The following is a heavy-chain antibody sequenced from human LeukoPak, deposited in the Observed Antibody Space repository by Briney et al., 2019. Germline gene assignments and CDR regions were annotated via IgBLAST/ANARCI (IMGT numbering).Heavy chain of an antibody. D-gene: IGHD2-15*01. Sequence: PGGSLRLSCTVSGFTVSSNSWSWVRQAPGKGLECVSFIYSGGNTHYSDSVKGRFTLSRDNSKNTLYLQMNSLRAEDTAIYYCARRAGEYSHPYDYWGQGTLVTVSS. J-gene: IGHJ4*02. CDR1: GFTVSSNS. V-gene: IGHV3-53*01. CDR3: ARRAGEYSHPYDY. CDR2: IYSGGNT.